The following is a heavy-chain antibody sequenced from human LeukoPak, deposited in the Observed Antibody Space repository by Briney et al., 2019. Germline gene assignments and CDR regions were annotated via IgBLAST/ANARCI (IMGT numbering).Heavy chain of an antibody. CDR1: GFTFSSYA. V-gene: IGHV3-30-3*01. Sequence: GGSLRLSCAASGFTFSSYAMHWVRQAPGKGLEWVAVISYDGSNKYYADSVKGRFTISRVNSKNTLYLQMNSLRAEDTAVYYCARDRYSGYVIYYYYGMDVWGRGTTVTVSS. D-gene: IGHD5-12*01. J-gene: IGHJ6*02. CDR3: ARDRYSGYVIYYYYGMDV. CDR2: ISYDGSNK.